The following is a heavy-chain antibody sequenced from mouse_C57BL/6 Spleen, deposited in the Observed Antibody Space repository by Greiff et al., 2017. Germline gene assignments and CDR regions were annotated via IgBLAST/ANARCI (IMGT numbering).Heavy chain of an antibody. Sequence: QVQLQQSGAELVRPGTSVKMSCKASGYTFTNYWIGWAKQRPGHGLEWIGDIYPGGGYTNYNEKFKGQATLTADKSSLTAYMHFSSLTSEDSAIYYCARGGYYAMDYWGQGTSVTVSS. V-gene: IGHV1-63*01. CDR2: IYPGGGYT. CDR3: ARGGYYAMDY. CDR1: GYTFTNYW. J-gene: IGHJ4*01.